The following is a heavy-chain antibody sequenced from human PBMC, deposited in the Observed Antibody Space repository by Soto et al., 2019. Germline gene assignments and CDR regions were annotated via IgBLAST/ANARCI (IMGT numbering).Heavy chain of an antibody. V-gene: IGHV3-64D*08. CDR1: GFTFSSYA. Sequence: GSLRLSCSASGFTFSSYAMHWVRQAPGKGLEYVSAISSNGGSTYYADSVKGRFTISRDNSKNTLYLQMSSLRAEDTAVYYCLKAPPATTNYYGMDVWGQGTTVTVSS. D-gene: IGHD5-12*01. J-gene: IGHJ6*02. CDR3: LKAPPATTNYYGMDV. CDR2: ISSNGGST.